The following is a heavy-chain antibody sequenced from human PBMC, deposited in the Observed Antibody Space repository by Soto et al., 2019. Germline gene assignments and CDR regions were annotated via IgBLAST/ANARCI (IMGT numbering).Heavy chain of an antibody. CDR3: ARDSSPSNYYYYGMDL. CDR2: IYYSGST. J-gene: IGHJ6*02. V-gene: IGHV4-31*03. CDR1: GGSISRGGYY. D-gene: IGHD3-10*01. Sequence: QVQLQESGTGLVKPSQTLSLTCTVSGGSISRGGYYWSWIRQHPGKGMEWIGYIYYSGSTYYNPSLKSRVTISVDMSKNQFSMKLSTVTVAYTAVYYCARDSSPSNYYYYGMDLWGQGTTVTVSS.